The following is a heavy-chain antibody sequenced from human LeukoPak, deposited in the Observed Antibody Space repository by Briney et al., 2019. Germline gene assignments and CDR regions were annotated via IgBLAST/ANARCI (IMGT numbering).Heavy chain of an antibody. CDR3: ARDGTGSSAAFDY. J-gene: IGHJ4*02. V-gene: IGHV3-21*01. CDR2: ISSSSSYI. CDR1: GFTFSSYA. Sequence: GGSLRLSCAASGFTFSSYAMSWVRQAPGKGLEWVSSISSSSSYIYYADSVKGRFTISRDNAKNSLYLQMNSLRAEDTAVYYCARDGTGSSAAFDYWGQGTLVTVSS. D-gene: IGHD3/OR15-3a*01.